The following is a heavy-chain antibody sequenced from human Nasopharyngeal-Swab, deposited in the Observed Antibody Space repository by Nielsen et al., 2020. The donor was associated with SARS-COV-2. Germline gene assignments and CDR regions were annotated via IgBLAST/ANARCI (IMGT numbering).Heavy chain of an antibody. D-gene: IGHD3-10*01. V-gene: IGHV3-49*04. J-gene: IGHJ4*02. CDR2: IRSKAYGGTT. CDR1: GFTFGDYA. Sequence: GESLKISCTASGFTFGDYAMSWVRQAQGKGLEWVGFIRSKAYGGTTEYAASVKGRFTISRDDSKSIAYLQMNSLKTEDTAVYYCTGALWFGELLRFDYWGQGTLVTVSS. CDR3: TGALWFGELLRFDY.